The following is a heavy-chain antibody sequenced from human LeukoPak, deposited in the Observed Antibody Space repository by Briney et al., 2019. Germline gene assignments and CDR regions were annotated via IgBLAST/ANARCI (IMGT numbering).Heavy chain of an antibody. CDR3: AREQTPDMLWSYYYDSSGYHY. Sequence: NAGGSLRLSCAASGCTFSSYSMNWVRQAPGKGLEWVSSISSSSSYIYYADSVKGRFTISRDNAKNSLYLQMNSLRAEDTAVYYCAREQTPDMLWSYYYDSSGYHYWGQGTLVTVSS. CDR1: GCTFSSYS. J-gene: IGHJ4*02. D-gene: IGHD3-22*01. V-gene: IGHV3-21*01. CDR2: ISSSSSYI.